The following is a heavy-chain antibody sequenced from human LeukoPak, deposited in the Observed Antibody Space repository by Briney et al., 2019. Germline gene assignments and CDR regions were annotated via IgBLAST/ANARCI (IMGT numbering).Heavy chain of an antibody. J-gene: IGHJ4*02. CDR2: ISSSSSYI. D-gene: IGHD3-16*02. CDR1: GFTFSSYS. CDR3: ARVDYVWGSYRFDY. V-gene: IGHV3-21*01. Sequence: PGGSLRLSCAASGFTFSSYSMNWVRQAPGKGLEWVSSISSSSSYIYYADPVKGRFTISRDNAKNSLYLQMNSLGAEDTAVYFCARVDYVWGSYRFDYWGQGTLVTVSS.